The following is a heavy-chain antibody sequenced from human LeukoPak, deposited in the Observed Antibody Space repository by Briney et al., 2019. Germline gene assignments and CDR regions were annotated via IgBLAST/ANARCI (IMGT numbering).Heavy chain of an antibody. D-gene: IGHD5-24*01. CDR3: ARGLPSDGYNPGGYDFDY. V-gene: IGHV4-34*01. CDR2: INHSGST. Sequence: SSETLSLTCAVYGGSFSGYYWSWIRQPPGKGLERIGEINHSGSTNYNPSLKSRVTISVDTSKNQFSLKLSSVTAADTAVYYCARGLPSDGYNPGGYDFDYWGQGTLVNVSS. J-gene: IGHJ4*02. CDR1: GGSFSGYY.